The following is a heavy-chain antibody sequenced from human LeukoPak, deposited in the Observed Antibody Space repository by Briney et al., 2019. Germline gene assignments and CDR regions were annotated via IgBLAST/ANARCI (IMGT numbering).Heavy chain of an antibody. V-gene: IGHV4-39*07. CDR1: GGCISSSSYY. J-gene: IGHJ4*02. CDR2: IYYSGST. Sequence: PSETLSLTCTVSGGCISSSSYYWGWIRQPPGEGLEWIGSIYYSGSTYYNPSLKSRVTISVDTSKNQFSLKLSAVTAADTAVYYCVRGGEGGIDYWGQGTLVTVSS. D-gene: IGHD3-16*01. CDR3: VRGGEGGIDY.